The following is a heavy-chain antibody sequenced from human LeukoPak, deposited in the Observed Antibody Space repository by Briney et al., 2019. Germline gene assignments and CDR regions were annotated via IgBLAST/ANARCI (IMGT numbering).Heavy chain of an antibody. CDR2: ISSSSSHI. CDR3: ARDHNYGSDY. D-gene: IGHD5-18*01. Sequence: GGSLRLSCAASGFTFSSYSMNWVRQAPGKGLEWLSSISSSSSHIYFADSVKGRFTISRDSAKNSLYLQMNSLRVEDTAVHYCARDHNYGSDYWGQGTLVTVSS. J-gene: IGHJ4*02. CDR1: GFTFSSYS. V-gene: IGHV3-21*04.